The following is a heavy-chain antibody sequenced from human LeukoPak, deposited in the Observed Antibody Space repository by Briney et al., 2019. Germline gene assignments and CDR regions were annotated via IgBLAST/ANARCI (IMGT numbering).Heavy chain of an antibody. Sequence: ASVKVSCKASGYTFTSYAMHWVRQAPGQRLEWMGWINAGNGNTKYSQKFQGRVTITRDTSASTAYMELSSPRSEDTAVYYCASGIAVAGRTFDYWGQGTLVTVSS. D-gene: IGHD6-19*01. CDR2: INAGNGNT. V-gene: IGHV1-3*01. CDR3: ASGIAVAGRTFDY. CDR1: GYTFTSYA. J-gene: IGHJ4*02.